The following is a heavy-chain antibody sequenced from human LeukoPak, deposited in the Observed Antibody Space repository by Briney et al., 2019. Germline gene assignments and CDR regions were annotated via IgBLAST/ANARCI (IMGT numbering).Heavy chain of an antibody. Sequence: PGGSLRLSCAASGFIVSSNYMSWVRQAPGKGLEWVSVISSGGNTYYADSVKGRFTISRDNSKNTLYLQMNGLRAEDTAVYYCASEVRGYYFDYWGQGTLVTVSS. D-gene: IGHD3-22*01. V-gene: IGHV3-53*01. CDR3: ASEVRGYYFDY. J-gene: IGHJ4*02. CDR1: GFIVSSNY. CDR2: ISSGGNT.